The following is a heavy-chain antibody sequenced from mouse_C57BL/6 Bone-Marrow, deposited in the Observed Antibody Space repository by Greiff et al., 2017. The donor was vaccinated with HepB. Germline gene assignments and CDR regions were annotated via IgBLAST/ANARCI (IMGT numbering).Heavy chain of an antibody. Sequence: VQLQQSGAELVRPGTSVKMSCKASGYTFTNYWIGWAKQRPGHGLEWIGDIYPGGGYTNYNEKFKGQATLTADKSSSTAYMQFSSLTSEDSAIYYCARSGDYDVWYFDVWGTGTTVTVSS. CDR1: GYTFTNYW. D-gene: IGHD2-4*01. J-gene: IGHJ1*03. CDR3: ARSGDYDVWYFDV. CDR2: IYPGGGYT. V-gene: IGHV1-63*01.